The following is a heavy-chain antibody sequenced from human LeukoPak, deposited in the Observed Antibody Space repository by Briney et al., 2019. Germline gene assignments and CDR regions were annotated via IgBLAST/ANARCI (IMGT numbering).Heavy chain of an antibody. J-gene: IGHJ4*02. CDR3: ARDSSLELKDFDY. V-gene: IGHV3-74*01. Sequence: PGGSLRLSCAASGFTFSDYWMHWVRQAPGKGLVWVSRLNGDGTITIYADSVKGRFTISRDNAKNSLYLQMNSLRAEDTAVYYCARDSSLELKDFDYWGQGTLVTASS. CDR2: LNGDGTIT. D-gene: IGHD1-7*01. CDR1: GFTFSDYW.